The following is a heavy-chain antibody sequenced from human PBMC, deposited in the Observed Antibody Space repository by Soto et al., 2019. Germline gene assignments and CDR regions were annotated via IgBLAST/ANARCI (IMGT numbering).Heavy chain of an antibody. D-gene: IGHD1-26*01. CDR2: IYYSGTT. J-gene: IGHJ4*02. V-gene: IGHV4-39*01. CDR1: GGSISSSGHF. CDR3: ARRVYSGSGRDYFDN. Sequence: QLQLQESGPGLVKPSETLSLTCSVSGGSISSSGHFWAWIRQPPGKGLEWLATIYYSGTTYYNPSLKSRLTISVDTSKKQFSLKLSSVTAADTAVYYCARRVYSGSGRDYFDNWGQGSLVTVSS.